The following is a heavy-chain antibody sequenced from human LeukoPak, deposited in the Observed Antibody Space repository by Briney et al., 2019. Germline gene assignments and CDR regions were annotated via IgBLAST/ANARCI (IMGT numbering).Heavy chain of an antibody. J-gene: IGHJ3*02. D-gene: IGHD6-19*01. V-gene: IGHV1-69*06. CDR1: GGTFSSYA. CDR3: ARDTSLREWLDPVDAFDI. Sequence: ASVKVSCKASGGTFSSYAISWVRQAPGQGLEWMGGIIPIFGTANYAQKFQGRVTITADKSTSTAYMELSSLRSEDTAVYYCARDTSLREWLDPVDAFDIWGQGTMVTVSS. CDR2: IIPIFGTA.